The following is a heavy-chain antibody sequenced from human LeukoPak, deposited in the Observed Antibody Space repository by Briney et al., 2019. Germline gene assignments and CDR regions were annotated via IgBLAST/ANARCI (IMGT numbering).Heavy chain of an antibody. D-gene: IGHD6-13*01. J-gene: IGHJ6*02. V-gene: IGHV3-23*01. Sequence: GGSLRLSCAASGFTFSSYAMSWVRQAPGKGLEWVSAISGSGGSTYYADSVKGRFTISRDNSKNTLYLQMNSLRAEDTAVYYCAKDMSSSWYLYYYYGMDVWGQGTTVTVSS. CDR3: AKDMSSSWYLYYYYGMDV. CDR2: ISGSGGST. CDR1: GFTFSSYA.